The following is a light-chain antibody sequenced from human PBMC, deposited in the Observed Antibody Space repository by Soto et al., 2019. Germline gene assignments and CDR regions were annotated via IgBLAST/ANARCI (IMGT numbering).Light chain of an antibody. CDR3: QQYLTSPKT. Sequence: ENVLTQSPATLSLSPGERATLSCRASQSVSSNLAWYQQKPAQAPRLLIYAASRRAPGIPERFSGSGSGTDFTLTISRLEPEDFAVYYCQQYLTSPKTFGQGTKVDIK. CDR1: QSVSSN. CDR2: AAS. V-gene: IGKV3-20*01. J-gene: IGKJ1*01.